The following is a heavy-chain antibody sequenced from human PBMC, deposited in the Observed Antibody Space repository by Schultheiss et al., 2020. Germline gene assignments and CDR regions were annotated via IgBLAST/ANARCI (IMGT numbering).Heavy chain of an antibody. J-gene: IGHJ6*04. CDR2: ISSSSSTI. D-gene: IGHD2-2*01. CDR1: GFTFSSYS. CDR3: ANVKGGYQLLRLYYYYGMDV. Sequence: GESLKISCAASGFTFSSYSMNWVRQAPGKGLEWVSYISSSSSTIYYADSVKGRFTISRDNSKNTLYLQMNSLRAEDTAVYYCANVKGGYQLLRLYYYYGMDVWGKGTTVTVSS. V-gene: IGHV3-48*01.